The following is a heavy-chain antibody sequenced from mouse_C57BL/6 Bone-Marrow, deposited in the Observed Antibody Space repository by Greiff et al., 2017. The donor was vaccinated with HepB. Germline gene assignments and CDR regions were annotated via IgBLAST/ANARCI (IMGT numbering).Heavy chain of an antibody. D-gene: IGHD1-1*02. CDR1: GYTFTSYW. V-gene: IGHV1-52*01. CDR2: IDPSDSET. J-gene: IGHJ4*01. Sequence: VQLQQPGAELVRPGSSVKLSCKASGYTFTSYWMHWVKQRPIQGLEWIGNIDPSDSETHYNQKFKDKATLTVDKSSSTAYMQLSSLTSEDSAVYYCARNGGYYADYYAMDYWGQGTSVTVSS. CDR3: ARNGGYYADYYAMDY.